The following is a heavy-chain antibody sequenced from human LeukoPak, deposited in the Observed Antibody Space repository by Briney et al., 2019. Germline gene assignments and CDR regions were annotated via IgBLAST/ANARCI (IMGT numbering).Heavy chain of an antibody. CDR3: AREGDGYNSLDY. V-gene: IGHV4-34*01. J-gene: IGHJ4*02. Sequence: SETLSLTCAVYGGSFSGYYWSWIRQPPGKGLEWIGEINHSGSTNYNPSLKGRVTISVDTSKNQFSLKLSSVTAADTAVYYCAREGDGYNSLDYWGQGTLVTVSS. CDR2: INHSGST. D-gene: IGHD5-24*01. CDR1: GGSFSGYY.